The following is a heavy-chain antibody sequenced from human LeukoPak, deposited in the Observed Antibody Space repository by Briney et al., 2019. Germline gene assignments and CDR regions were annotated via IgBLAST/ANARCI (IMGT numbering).Heavy chain of an antibody. J-gene: IGHJ4*02. V-gene: IGHV3-7*01. CDR3: ARDRVGSGWPRPWYFEF. CDR1: GFTFSNYW. Sequence: PGGSLRLSCAASGFTFSNYWMSWVRQAPGKGLEWLANINQDGSEMYYVDSVKGRFTISRDNGKNSLYLQINSLRADDTAVYYCARDRVGSGWPRPWYFEFWGQGTLITVSS. D-gene: IGHD6-19*01. CDR2: INQDGSEM.